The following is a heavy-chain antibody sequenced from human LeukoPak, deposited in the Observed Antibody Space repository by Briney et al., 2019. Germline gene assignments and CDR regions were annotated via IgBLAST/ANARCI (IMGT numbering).Heavy chain of an antibody. CDR3: ARGALSGGSSRYFDY. J-gene: IGHJ4*02. V-gene: IGHV4-4*07. Sequence: KPSETLSLTCTVSGGSISSYYWSWIRQPAGKGLEWIGRIYTSGSTNYNPSLKSRVTMSVDTSKSQFSLKLSSVTAADTAVYYCARGALSGGSSRYFDYWGQGTLVTVSS. CDR2: IYTSGST. D-gene: IGHD2-15*01. CDR1: GGSISSYY.